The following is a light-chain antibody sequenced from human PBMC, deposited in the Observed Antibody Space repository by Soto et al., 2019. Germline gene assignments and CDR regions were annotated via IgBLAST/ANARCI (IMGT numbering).Light chain of an antibody. V-gene: IGKV3-15*01. Sequence: EIMMTQSPVTLSVSPGERATLSCRASQSVSNNLAWYQQKPGQAPRLLIYYASTRATGIPATFSGSGSGTEFTLTISSLQSEDFALYYCQQYNDWPPITFGQGTRLEIK. CDR3: QQYNDWPPIT. J-gene: IGKJ5*01. CDR1: QSVSNN. CDR2: YAS.